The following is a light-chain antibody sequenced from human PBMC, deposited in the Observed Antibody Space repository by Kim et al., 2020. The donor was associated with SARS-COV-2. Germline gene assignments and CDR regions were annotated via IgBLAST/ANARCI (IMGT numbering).Light chain of an antibody. V-gene: IGKV3-20*01. CDR1: QSVGSSF. CDR2: EAF. J-gene: IGKJ2*03. Sequence: FAPGECATLSCRASQSVGSSFLAWYQQKPGQSPRLLIYEAFKRVAGIPDRFSGSGSGTDFTLSICRPEPEDFAMYYCQQYGSSPYSFGQGTKLEI. CDR3: QQYGSSPYS.